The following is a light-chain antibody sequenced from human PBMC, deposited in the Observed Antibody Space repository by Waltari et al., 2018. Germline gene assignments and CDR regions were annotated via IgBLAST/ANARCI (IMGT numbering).Light chain of an antibody. Sequence: DIVLTQSPDSLAVSLGERATINFQASTNLSYSSLHQHCLACYQQKAGQPPKLLIYWASTREPGVPDQFSGSGSGTDFTLTISSLQAEDVAVYYCQQYCSSPLTFGGGTK. CDR2: WAS. J-gene: IGKJ4*01. V-gene: IGKV4-1*01. CDR1: TNLSYSSLHQHC. CDR3: QQYCSSPLT.